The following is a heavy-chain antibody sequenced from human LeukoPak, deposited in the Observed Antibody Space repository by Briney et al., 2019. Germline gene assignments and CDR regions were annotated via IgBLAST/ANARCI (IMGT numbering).Heavy chain of an antibody. Sequence: SETLSLTCTVSGGSISSYYWSWIRQPAGKGLEWIGRIYTSGSTNYNPSLKSRVTMSVDTSKNQFSLKLSSVTAADTAVYYCAAGTPLGGYSYGRYYYYYYGMDVWGQGTTVTVSS. J-gene: IGHJ6*02. CDR1: GGSISSYY. D-gene: IGHD5-18*01. V-gene: IGHV4-4*07. CDR2: IYTSGST. CDR3: AAGTPLGGYSYGRYYYYYYGMDV.